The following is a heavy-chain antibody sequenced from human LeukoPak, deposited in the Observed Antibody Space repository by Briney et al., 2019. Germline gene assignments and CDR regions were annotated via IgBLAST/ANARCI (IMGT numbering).Heavy chain of an antibody. J-gene: IGHJ5*02. D-gene: IGHD1-7*01. Sequence: ASVKVSCKASPYTFDKYYIHWVRQAPGQGLEWMGVINPSGRSTSYAQQFQGRVTVTRDTSTSTVYMDLSSLRSEDSAVYYCARDSLELQRRNWFDPWGQGTPVTVSS. CDR2: INPSGRST. CDR1: PYTFDKYY. V-gene: IGHV1-46*02. CDR3: ARDSLELQRRNWFDP.